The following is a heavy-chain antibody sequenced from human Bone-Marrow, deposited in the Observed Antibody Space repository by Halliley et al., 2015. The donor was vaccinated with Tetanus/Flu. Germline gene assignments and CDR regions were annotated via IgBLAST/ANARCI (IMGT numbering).Heavy chain of an antibody. J-gene: IGHJ4*02. Sequence: GLVKPSETLSLTCTLSGGSIGSHFWCWVRQPPGRGLEWIGCYYYGGNTYYNPSLRSPVAISVGTSKNQFSLTLSSVTATDTAVYYCATLGYTSGNSFDHWGQGTPITVSS. CDR1: GGSIGSHF. D-gene: IGHD2-15*01. V-gene: IGHV4-59*08. CDR3: ATLGYTSGNSFDH. CDR2: YYYGGNT.